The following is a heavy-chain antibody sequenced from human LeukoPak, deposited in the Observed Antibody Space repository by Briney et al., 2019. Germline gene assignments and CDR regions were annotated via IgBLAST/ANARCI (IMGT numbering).Heavy chain of an antibody. D-gene: IGHD3-9*01. V-gene: IGHV1-2*02. CDR1: GYTFTDYQ. J-gene: IGHJ5*02. Sequence: GASVKVSCKASGYTFTDYQIHWVRQAPGQGLEWMGWINPNTGATNYAQEFQGRVTMTRDTSIGTAYMEVSRLRSDDTAVYYCARTYYDIYNWFDPWGQGTLVTVSS. CDR3: ARTYYDIYNWFDP. CDR2: INPNTGAT.